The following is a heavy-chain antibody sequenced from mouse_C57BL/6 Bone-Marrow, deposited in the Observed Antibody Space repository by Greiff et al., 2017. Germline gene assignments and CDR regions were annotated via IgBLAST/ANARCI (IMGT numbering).Heavy chain of an antibody. CDR3: AWGGWSRYFDV. CDR2: IDPANGNT. J-gene: IGHJ1*03. CDR1: GFNIKNTY. D-gene: IGHD1-1*02. Sequence: EVKLVESVAELVRPGASVKLSCTASGFNIKNTYMHWVKQRPEQGLEWIGRIDPANGNTKYAPKFHGKATITADPSSNTAYLQLSILTSEYTAIYCCAWGGWSRYFDVWGTGTTVTVSS. V-gene: IGHV14-3*01.